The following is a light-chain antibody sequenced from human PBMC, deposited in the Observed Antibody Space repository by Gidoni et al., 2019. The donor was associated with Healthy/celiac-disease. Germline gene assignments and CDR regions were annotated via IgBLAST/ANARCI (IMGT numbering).Light chain of an antibody. J-gene: IGKJ2*01. V-gene: IGKV3-11*01. CDR1: QSVSSY. CDR2: DAS. Sequence: EIVLTQSPATLSLSPGERATLSCSASQSVSSYLAWYQQKPGQAPRLLIYDASNRATGIPARFSGSGSGTGFTLTISSLEPEDFAVYYCQQRSNWPLYTFGQGAKLGIK. CDR3: QQRSNWPLYT.